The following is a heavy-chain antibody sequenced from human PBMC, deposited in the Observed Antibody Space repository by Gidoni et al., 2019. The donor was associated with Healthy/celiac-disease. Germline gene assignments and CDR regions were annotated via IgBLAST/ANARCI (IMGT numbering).Heavy chain of an antibody. Sequence: QVQLVQSGAEVKKPGASVKVSCKASGYTFTGYYMHWVRQAPGQGLEWMGWINPNSGGTNYEQKFQGRVTMTRDTSISTAYMELSRLRSDDTAVYYCARRVGYNYVADYWGQGTLVTVSS. CDR1: GYTFTGYY. CDR3: ARRVGYNYVADY. CDR2: INPNSGGT. V-gene: IGHV1-2*02. J-gene: IGHJ4*02. D-gene: IGHD5-12*01.